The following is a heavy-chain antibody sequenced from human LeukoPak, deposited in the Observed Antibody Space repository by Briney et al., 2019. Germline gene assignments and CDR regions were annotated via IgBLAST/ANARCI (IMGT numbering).Heavy chain of an antibody. Sequence: PGGSLRLSCAASGFTFSSYAMSWVRQAPGKGLEWVSAISGSGSTTYYADSVKGRFTISRDNSKNTLYLQMNSLRAEDTAVYYCAKDSPPNYYDSSGYYYNEAPIDYWGQGTLVTVSS. D-gene: IGHD3-22*01. J-gene: IGHJ4*02. CDR2: ISGSGSTT. V-gene: IGHV3-23*01. CDR1: GFTFSSYA. CDR3: AKDSPPNYYDSSGYYYNEAPIDY.